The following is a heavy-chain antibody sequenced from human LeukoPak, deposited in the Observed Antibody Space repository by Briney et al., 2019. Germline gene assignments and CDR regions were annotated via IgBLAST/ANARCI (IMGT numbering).Heavy chain of an antibody. CDR3: ARPNITSYYDSRGSDAFDV. J-gene: IGHJ3*01. D-gene: IGHD3-22*01. CDR2: IYPGDSDT. V-gene: IGHV5-51*01. CDR1: GYIFSTYW. Sequence: GESLKISCKGSGYIFSTYWIVWARQVPGKGLEWMGIIYPGDSDTRYSPSFQGQVTISADKSVSTAYLHWSSLKASDTAIYYCARPNITSYYDSRGSDAFDVWGQGTMVTVSS.